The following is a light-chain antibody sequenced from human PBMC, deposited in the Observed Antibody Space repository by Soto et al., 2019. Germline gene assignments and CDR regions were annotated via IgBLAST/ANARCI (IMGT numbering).Light chain of an antibody. CDR1: QSVSSN. Sequence: EIGMTQSPAALSVSPGERATLSFRASQSVSSNLAWYQQKPGQAPRLLIYGASTRATGIPARFSGSGSGTEFTLTISSLQSEDFAVYYCQQYNNWPPITFGQGTRLEIK. V-gene: IGKV3-15*01. J-gene: IGKJ5*01. CDR2: GAS. CDR3: QQYNNWPPIT.